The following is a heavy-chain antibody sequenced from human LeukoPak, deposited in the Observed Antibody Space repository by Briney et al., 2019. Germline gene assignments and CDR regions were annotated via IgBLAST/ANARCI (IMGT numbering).Heavy chain of an antibody. J-gene: IGHJ4*02. CDR3: TTSVIRDYYFDY. V-gene: IGHV3-15*01. CDR2: IKSKTDGGTT. CDR1: GFTFSNAW. Sequence: PGGPLRLSCAASGFTFSNAWMSWVRQAPGKGLEWVGRIKSKTDGGTTDYAAPVKGRFTISRDDSKNTLYLQMNSLKTEDTAVYYCTTSVIRDYYFDYWGQGTLVTVSS. D-gene: IGHD2-21*01.